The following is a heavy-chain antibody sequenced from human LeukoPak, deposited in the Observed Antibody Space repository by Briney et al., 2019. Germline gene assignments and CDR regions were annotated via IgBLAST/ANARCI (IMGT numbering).Heavy chain of an antibody. CDR2: INHSGYT. CDR1: GVSFDDYY. J-gene: IGHJ4*02. V-gene: IGHV4-34*01. CDR3: TRMTRGHDY. D-gene: IGHD4-11*01. Sequence: SETPSLTCAVFGVSFDDYYWSWVRQTPGKGLEWIGEINHSGYTNDNPSLKSRVTLSIDTSRKQFSLNLRSVTVADAGIYFCTRMTRGHDYWGQGTQVTVSS.